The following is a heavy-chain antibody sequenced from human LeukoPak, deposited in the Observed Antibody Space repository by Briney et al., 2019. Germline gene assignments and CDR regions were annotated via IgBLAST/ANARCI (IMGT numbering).Heavy chain of an antibody. CDR1: GGSISSYY. CDR3: AKDVYYYGLGSKENWFDP. J-gene: IGHJ5*02. D-gene: IGHD3-10*01. CDR2: IYYSGST. V-gene: IGHV4-59*01. Sequence: SETLSLTCTVSGGSISSYYWSWIRQPPGKGLEWIGYIYYSGSTNYNPSLKSRVTISVDTSKNQFSLKLSSVTAADTAVFYCAKDVYYYGLGSKENWFDPWGQGTLVTVSS.